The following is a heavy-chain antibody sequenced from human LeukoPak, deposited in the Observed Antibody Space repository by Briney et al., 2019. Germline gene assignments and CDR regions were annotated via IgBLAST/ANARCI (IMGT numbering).Heavy chain of an antibody. Sequence: GGSLRPSCAASGFTFSDYSIHWVRQAPGKGLEWVSCISSTSSYIYYADSVRGRFTISRDNAKNSLYLQMNSLRAEDTAVYYCARGQLWQTGWFDPWGQGTLVTVSS. CDR1: GFTFSDYS. D-gene: IGHD5-18*01. CDR3: ARGQLWQTGWFDP. V-gene: IGHV3-21*01. J-gene: IGHJ5*02. CDR2: ISSTSSYI.